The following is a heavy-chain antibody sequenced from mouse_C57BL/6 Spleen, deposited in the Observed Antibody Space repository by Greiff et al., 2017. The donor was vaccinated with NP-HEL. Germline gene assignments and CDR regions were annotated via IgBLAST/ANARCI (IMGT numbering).Heavy chain of an antibody. Sequence: QVQLQQSGPGLVQPSQSLSITCTVSGFSLTSYGVHWVRQSPGKGLEWLGVIWRGGSTDYNAAFMSRLSITKDNSKSQVFFKMNSLQADDTAIYYCAKRDGSSYGWYFDVWGTGTTVTVSS. D-gene: IGHD1-1*01. CDR3: AKRDGSSYGWYFDV. CDR1: GFSLTSYG. V-gene: IGHV2-5*01. CDR2: IWRGGST. J-gene: IGHJ1*03.